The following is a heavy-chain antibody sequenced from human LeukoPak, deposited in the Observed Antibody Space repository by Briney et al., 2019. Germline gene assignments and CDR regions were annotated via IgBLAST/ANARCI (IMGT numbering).Heavy chain of an antibody. CDR2: IYYSGST. D-gene: IGHD3-10*01. J-gene: IGHJ5*02. V-gene: IGHV4-39*07. Sequence: SETLSLTCTVSGGSISSSSYYWDWTRQPPGKGLEWIGRIYYSGSTYYNPSLKKRITISVDTSKNQFSLKLSSVTAAATAVYYCARDYYASGSSNWFDPWGQGTLVTVSS. CDR1: GGSISSSSYY. CDR3: ARDYYASGSSNWFDP.